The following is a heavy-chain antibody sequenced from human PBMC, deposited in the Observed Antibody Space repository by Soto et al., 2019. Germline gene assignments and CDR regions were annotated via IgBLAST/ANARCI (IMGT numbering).Heavy chain of an antibody. Sequence: EVQLLESGGGLVQPGGSLRLSCAASGFTFSNYVMSWVRQAPGKGLEWVSAISGSGDSTYYADSVKGRFTISRDNSKNTLYLGMSSLGAEDTAVYYCAKRGDEAYYDNMGVWGKGTTVTVSS. J-gene: IGHJ6*03. CDR3: AKRGDEAYYDNMGV. D-gene: IGHD2-21*02. CDR2: ISGSGDST. V-gene: IGHV3-23*01. CDR1: GFTFSNYV.